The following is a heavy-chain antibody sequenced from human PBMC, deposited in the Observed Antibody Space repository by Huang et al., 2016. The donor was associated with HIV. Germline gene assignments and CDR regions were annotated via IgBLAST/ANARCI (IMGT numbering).Heavy chain of an antibody. Sequence: QVQLEQWGAGLLKASETLSLTCAVYGGSFSGYYWNWLRQAPGKGLEWVGEINHSGNTKYNPALKRRVNMSVDTSKSQFSLYLTSLGAADTGTYFCARRYNSRRDYWGRGTLVTVHS. CDR3: ARRYNSRRDY. J-gene: IGHJ4*02. D-gene: IGHD3-22*01. CDR2: INHSGNT. CDR1: GGSFSGYY. V-gene: IGHV4-34*02.